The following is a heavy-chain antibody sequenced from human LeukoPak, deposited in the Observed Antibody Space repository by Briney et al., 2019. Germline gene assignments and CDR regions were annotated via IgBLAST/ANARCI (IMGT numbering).Heavy chain of an antibody. CDR3: ARDSYYDYVWGSYRPWYFDY. J-gene: IGHJ4*02. D-gene: IGHD3-16*02. Sequence: PGGSLRLSCAASGFTFSSYSMNWVRQAPGKGLEWVSYISSSSSTIYYADSVKGRFTISRDNAKNSLYLQMNSLRDEDTAVYYCARDSYYDYVWGSYRPWYFDYWGQGTLVTVSS. CDR1: GFTFSSYS. V-gene: IGHV3-48*02. CDR2: ISSSSSTI.